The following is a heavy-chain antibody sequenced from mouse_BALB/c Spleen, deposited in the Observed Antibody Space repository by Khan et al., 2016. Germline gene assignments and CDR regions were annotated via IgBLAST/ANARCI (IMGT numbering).Heavy chain of an antibody. D-gene: IGHD1-2*01. CDR1: GYSITSDYA. CDR3: TSYPTATRYFDV. Sequence: VQLKESGPGLVKPSQSLSLTCTVAGYSITSDYAWNWIRQFPGNKLEWMGYIRYSGSTTYNQSLKSRITITRDTSKNQFFLQLYSVTTEDTATXYCTSYPTATRYFDVWGAGTTVTVSS. V-gene: IGHV3-2*02. CDR2: IRYSGST. J-gene: IGHJ1*01.